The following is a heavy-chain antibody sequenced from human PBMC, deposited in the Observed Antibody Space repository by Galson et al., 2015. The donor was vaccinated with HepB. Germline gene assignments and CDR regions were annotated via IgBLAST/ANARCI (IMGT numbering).Heavy chain of an antibody. CDR1: GYTFSNRV. V-gene: IGHV7-4-1*02. D-gene: IGHD5-24*01. CDR3: ASSGYNDYLGWSGVTYFYYALDV. J-gene: IGHJ6*02. Sequence: SVKVSCKASGYTFSNRVINWVRQAPGQGLEWMGWININTRDPMYGQGFTGRFVFSLDTSVNTTYLQISSLEAEDTAVYFCASSGYNDYLGWSGVTYFYYALDVWGQGTTVTVSS. CDR2: ININTRDP.